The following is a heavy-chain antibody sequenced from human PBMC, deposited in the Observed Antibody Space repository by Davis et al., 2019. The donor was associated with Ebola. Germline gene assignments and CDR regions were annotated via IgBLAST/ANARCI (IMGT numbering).Heavy chain of an antibody. J-gene: IGHJ6*04. Sequence: ASVKVSCKASGYTFTGYYMHWVRQAPGQGLEWMGRINPNSGGTNYAQKFQGRVTMTRDTSISTAYMELSRLRSDDTAVYYCARGYYDSSGYYSYGMDVWGKGTTVTVSS. D-gene: IGHD3-22*01. CDR3: ARGYYDSSGYYSYGMDV. V-gene: IGHV1-2*06. CDR2: INPNSGGT. CDR1: GYTFTGYY.